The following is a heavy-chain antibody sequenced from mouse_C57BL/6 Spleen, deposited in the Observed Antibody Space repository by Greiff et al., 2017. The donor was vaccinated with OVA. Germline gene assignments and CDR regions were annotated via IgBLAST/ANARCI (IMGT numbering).Heavy chain of an antibody. Sequence: VQLQQSGPELVKPGASVKISCKASGYAFSSSWMNWVKQRPGKGLEWIGRIYPGDGDTNYNGKFKGKATLTADKSSSTAYMQLSSLTSEDSVVYICARGYSAGSYRDIEVWGTGGTVTVSS. J-gene: IGHJ1*03. CDR3: ARGYSAGSYRDIEV. CDR2: IYPGDGDT. V-gene: IGHV1-82*01. CDR1: GYAFSSSW. D-gene: IGHD2-10*02.